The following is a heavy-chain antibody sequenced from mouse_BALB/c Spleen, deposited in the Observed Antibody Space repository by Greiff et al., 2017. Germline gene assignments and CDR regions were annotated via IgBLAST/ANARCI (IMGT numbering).Heavy chain of an antibody. CDR3: ASYYGSSWDAMDY. V-gene: IGHV2-9*02. J-gene: IGHJ4*01. Sequence: VQVVESGPGLVAPSQSLSITCTVSGFSLTSYGVHWVRQPPGKGLEWLGVIWAGGSTNYNSALMSRLSISKDNSKSQVFLKMNSLQTDDTAMYYCASYYGSSWDAMDYWGQGTSVTVSS. D-gene: IGHD1-1*01. CDR1: GFSLTSYG. CDR2: IWAGGST.